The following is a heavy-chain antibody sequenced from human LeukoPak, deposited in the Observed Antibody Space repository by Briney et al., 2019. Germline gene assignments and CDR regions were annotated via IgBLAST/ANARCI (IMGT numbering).Heavy chain of an antibody. CDR2: IYYSGST. D-gene: IGHD5-18*01. V-gene: IGHV4-39*07. Sequence: SETLSLTCTVSGGSISSSSYYWGWIRQPPGKGLEWIGSIYYSGSTYYNPSLKSRVTVSVDTSKNQFSLKLSSVTAADTAVYYCARGDARGYSYGHFHFDHWGHGTLVTVSS. CDR1: GGSISSSSYY. CDR3: ARGDARGYSYGHFHFDH. J-gene: IGHJ4*01.